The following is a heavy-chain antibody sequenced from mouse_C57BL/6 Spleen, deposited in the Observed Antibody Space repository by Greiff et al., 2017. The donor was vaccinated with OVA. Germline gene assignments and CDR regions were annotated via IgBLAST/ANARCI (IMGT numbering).Heavy chain of an antibody. J-gene: IGHJ2*01. CDR2: ISSGSSTI. D-gene: IGHD4-1*01. V-gene: IGHV5-17*01. CDR3: ARETNWDGFED. Sequence: EVKLVESGGGLVKPGGSLKLSCAASGFTFSDYGMRWVRQAPEKGLEWVAYISSGSSTIYYADTVKGRFTISRDNAKNTLFLQMTSLGSEDTAMYYCARETNWDGFEDWGQGTTLTVSS. CDR1: GFTFSDYG.